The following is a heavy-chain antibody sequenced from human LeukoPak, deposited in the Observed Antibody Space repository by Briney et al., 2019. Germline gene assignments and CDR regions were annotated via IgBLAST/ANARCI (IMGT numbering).Heavy chain of an antibody. CDR1: GFSFSSSA. CDR2: IAHHGNNK. J-gene: IGHJ4*02. Sequence: GGSLRLSCGASGFSFSSSAMHWVRQGPGKGLEWVAYIAHHGNNKYYADSVKGRFTISRDNSKGSLYLQMNSLRADDTAVYYCAKDGSWSCTDWGQGTLVRVSS. CDR3: AKDGSWSCTD. V-gene: IGHV3-30*02. D-gene: IGHD2-8*02.